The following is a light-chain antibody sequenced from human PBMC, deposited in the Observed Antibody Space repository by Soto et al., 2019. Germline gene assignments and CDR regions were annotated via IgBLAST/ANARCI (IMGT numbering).Light chain of an antibody. CDR3: NSYAGSNSFV. V-gene: IGLV2-8*01. CDR1: SSDVGGYNY. CDR2: EVN. J-gene: IGLJ1*01. Sequence: QSALTQPPSASGSPGQSVTISCTGTSSDVGGYNYVSWYQQHPGKAPKLVIFEVNKRPSGVPDRFSGSKSGNTASLTVSGLQTEDEADYYCNSYAGSNSFVSGTGTKVTVL.